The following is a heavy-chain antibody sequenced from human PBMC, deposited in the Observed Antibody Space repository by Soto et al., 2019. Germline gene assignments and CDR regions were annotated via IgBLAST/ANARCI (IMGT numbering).Heavy chain of an antibody. J-gene: IGHJ3*02. CDR3: AKDLRTYSSSWYFAFDI. CDR2: ISWNSGSI. D-gene: IGHD6-13*01. Sequence: EVQLVESGGGLVQPGRSLRLSCAASGFTFDDYAMHWVRQAPGKGLEWVSGISWNSGSIGYADSVKGRFTISRDNAKNSLYLQMNSLRAEDTALYFCAKDLRTYSSSWYFAFDIWGQGTMVTVSS. CDR1: GFTFDDYA. V-gene: IGHV3-9*01.